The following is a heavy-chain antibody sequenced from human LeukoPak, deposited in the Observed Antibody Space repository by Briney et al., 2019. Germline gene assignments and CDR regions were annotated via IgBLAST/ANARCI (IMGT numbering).Heavy chain of an antibody. CDR3: ARQGGGFWYFDL. CDR2: IYYSGST. D-gene: IGHD6-25*01. Sequence: SETLSLTFTVPVGPLSSYYCSSIRQPPAKGLEWIGYIYYSGSTNYNPSLKSRVTISVDTSKNQFSLKLSSVTAADTAVYYCARQGGGFWYFDLWGRGTLVTVSS. V-gene: IGHV4-59*08. CDR1: VGPLSSYY. J-gene: IGHJ2*01.